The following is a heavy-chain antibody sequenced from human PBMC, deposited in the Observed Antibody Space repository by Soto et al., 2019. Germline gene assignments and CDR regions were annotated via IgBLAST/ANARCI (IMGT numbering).Heavy chain of an antibody. CDR3: ARDGGRSGSRSGLDY. J-gene: IGHJ4*02. D-gene: IGHD3-3*01. V-gene: IGHV3-21*01. CDR2: ISSSSSYI. Sequence: EVQLVESGGGLVKPGGSLRLSCAASGFTFSSYSMNWVRQAPGKGLEWVSSISSSSSYIYYADSVKGRFTISRDNAKNSLYLHMNSLRAEDTAVYYCARDGGRSGSRSGLDYWGQGTLVTVSS. CDR1: GFTFSSYS.